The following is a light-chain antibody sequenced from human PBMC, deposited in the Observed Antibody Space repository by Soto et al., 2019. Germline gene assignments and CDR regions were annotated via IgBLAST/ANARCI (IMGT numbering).Light chain of an antibody. CDR1: QSVSSY. J-gene: IGKJ1*01. CDR3: QQRSNWPRT. CDR2: DAS. Sequence: EIELTQSPATLFLSPGERATLSCRASQSVSSYLAWYQQKPGQAPRLLIYDASNRATGIPARFSGSGSGTDFTLTISSLEPEDFAVYYCQQRSNWPRTFGQGTKV. V-gene: IGKV3-11*01.